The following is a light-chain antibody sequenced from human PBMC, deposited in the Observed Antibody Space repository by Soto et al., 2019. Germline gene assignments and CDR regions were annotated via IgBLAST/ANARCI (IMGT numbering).Light chain of an antibody. CDR1: SGSVSTTYY. CDR2: TTN. V-gene: IGLV8-61*01. Sequence: QTVVTQEPAFSVSPGGTVTLTCGLTSGSVSTTYYPSWYQQTPGQAPRTLIYTTNTRSSGVPDRFSGSILGNKAALTITGAQADDESRYYCVLYMGSGISVFGGGTQLTVL. J-gene: IGLJ3*02. CDR3: VLYMGSGISV.